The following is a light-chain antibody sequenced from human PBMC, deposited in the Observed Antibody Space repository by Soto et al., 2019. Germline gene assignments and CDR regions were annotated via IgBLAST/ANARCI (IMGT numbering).Light chain of an antibody. CDR3: NSYTSSSTYVFGTYV. V-gene: IGLV2-14*01. Sequence: QSVVTQPASVSGSPGQSITISCTGTSSDIGDYNYVSWYQQHPGKAPKLMIYEVSHRPSGVSNRFSGSKSGNTASLTISGLQAEDEADYYCNSYTSSSTYVFGTYVFGTGTKVTVL. J-gene: IGLJ1*01. CDR2: EVS. CDR1: SSDIGDYNY.